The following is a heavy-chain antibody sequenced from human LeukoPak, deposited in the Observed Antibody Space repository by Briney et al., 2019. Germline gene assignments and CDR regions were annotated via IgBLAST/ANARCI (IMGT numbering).Heavy chain of an antibody. V-gene: IGHV4-34*01. J-gene: IGHJ4*02. CDR2: INYSGST. CDR1: GGSFSGYY. CDR3: AREGDGYNSHFDY. Sequence: PSETLSLTCAVYGGSFSGYYWSWIRQPPGKGLEWIGEINYSGSTNYNPSLKSRVTISVDTSKNQFSLKLSSVTAADTAVYYCAREGDGYNSHFDYWGQGTLVTVSS. D-gene: IGHD5-24*01.